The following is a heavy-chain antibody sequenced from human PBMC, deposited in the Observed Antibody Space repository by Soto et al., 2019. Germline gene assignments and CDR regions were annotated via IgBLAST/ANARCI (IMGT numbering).Heavy chain of an antibody. CDR1: GFTFTSSA. D-gene: IGHD4-17*01. Sequence: SVKVSCKASGFTFTSSAMQWVRQARGQRLERIGWIVVGSGKTNYAQKYQERVTITRDMSTSTAHIKLSKLRAEDTAVYYCAAAVTTFDTTVRYYYYMDVWG. V-gene: IGHV1-58*02. CDR2: IVVGSGKT. CDR3: AAAVTTFDTTVRYYYYMDV. J-gene: IGHJ6*03.